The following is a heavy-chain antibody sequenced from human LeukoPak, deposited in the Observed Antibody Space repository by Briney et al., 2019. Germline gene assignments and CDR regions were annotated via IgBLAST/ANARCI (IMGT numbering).Heavy chain of an antibody. CDR2: FRSKAYGGTT. J-gene: IGHJ5*02. Sequence: GSLRLSCAASGFTLSDSWMSWVRQAPGGGQGWGGFFRSKAYGGTTEYAASVKGRFTISRDDSKSIAYLQMNSLKTEDTAVYYCTRAIYDILTGYHNWFDPWGQGTLVTVSS. CDR1: GFTLSDSW. D-gene: IGHD3-9*01. V-gene: IGHV3-49*04. CDR3: TRAIYDILTGYHNWFDP.